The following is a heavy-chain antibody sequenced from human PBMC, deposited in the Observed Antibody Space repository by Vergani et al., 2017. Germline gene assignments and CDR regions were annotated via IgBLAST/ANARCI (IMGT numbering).Heavy chain of an antibody. Sequence: QVQLQESGPGLVKPSQTLSLTCAVSGGSFSGHYWSWIRQPPGKGLEWIGELNHPGSTNYNPSLKSRVTISVDTSKNQFYLKVSSVTAADTAVYYCARGGVAAAGIWGQGTLVTVSS. CDR1: GGSFSGHY. D-gene: IGHD6-13*01. V-gene: IGHV4-34*09. CDR2: LNHPGST. J-gene: IGHJ4*02. CDR3: ARGGVAAAGI.